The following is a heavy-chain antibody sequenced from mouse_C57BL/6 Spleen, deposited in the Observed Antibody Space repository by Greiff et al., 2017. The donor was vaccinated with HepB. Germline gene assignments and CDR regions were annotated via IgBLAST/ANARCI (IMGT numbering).Heavy chain of an antibody. V-gene: IGHV1-64*01. CDR3: ARDGFITTVVATSGGYFDV. Sequence: QVQLQHPGAELVKPGASVKLSCKASGYTFTSYWMHWVKQRPGQGLEWIGMIHPNSGSTNYNEKFKSKATLTVDKSSSTAYMQLSSLTSEDSAVYYCARDGFITTVVATSGGYFDVWGTGTTVTVSS. J-gene: IGHJ1*03. CDR2: IHPNSGST. D-gene: IGHD1-1*01. CDR1: GYTFTSYW.